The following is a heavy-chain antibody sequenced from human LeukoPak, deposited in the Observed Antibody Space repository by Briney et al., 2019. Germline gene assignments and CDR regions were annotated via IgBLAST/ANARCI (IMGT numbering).Heavy chain of an antibody. J-gene: IGHJ4*02. Sequence: SGPTLVKPTQTLTLTCTFSGFSLSTSGVGVGWIRQPQEKALNWLSIIYWNDDKCFSPYLKSRLSITKDTSKNQVVLTMTNMDPVDTATYYCAHTVTGYYTADYWGQGTLVTVSS. V-gene: IGHV2-5*01. CDR1: GFSLSTSGVG. CDR2: IYWNDDK. D-gene: IGHD3-9*01. CDR3: AHTVTGYYTADY.